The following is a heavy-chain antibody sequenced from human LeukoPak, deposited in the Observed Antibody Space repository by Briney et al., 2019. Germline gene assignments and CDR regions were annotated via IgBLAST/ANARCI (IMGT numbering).Heavy chain of an antibody. CDR1: GYSISSGYY. CDR3: ARGGYYYGSGSYWGFDP. CDR2: IYTSGST. D-gene: IGHD3-10*01. J-gene: IGHJ5*02. Sequence: SETLSLTCTVSGYSISSGYYWSWIRQPAGKGLEWIGRIYTSGSTNYNPSLKSRVTMSVDTSKNQFSLKLSSVTAADTAVYYCARGGYYYGSGSYWGFDPWGQGTLVTVSS. V-gene: IGHV4-4*07.